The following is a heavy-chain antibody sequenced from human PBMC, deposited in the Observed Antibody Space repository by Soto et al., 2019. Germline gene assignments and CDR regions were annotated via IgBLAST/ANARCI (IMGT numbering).Heavy chain of an antibody. CDR1: GGTSIYCG. Sequence: VVFLRVRYAVAGGTSIYCGRSCVLQAPGKGLEWVSFISGSGDTKYYADSVKGRFTISRDNAKNSLYLQMSSLRDEDTAVYYCAKYCSSDVCFDYWGQGTLLTVSS. CDR3: AKYCSSDVCFDY. V-gene: IGHV3-48*02. CDR2: ISGSGDTK. J-gene: IGHJ4*02. D-gene: IGHD2-8*01.